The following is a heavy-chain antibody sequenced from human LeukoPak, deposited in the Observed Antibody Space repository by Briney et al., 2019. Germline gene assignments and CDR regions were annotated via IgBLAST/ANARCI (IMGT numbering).Heavy chain of an antibody. J-gene: IGHJ4*02. CDR2: INHSGST. V-gene: IGHV4-34*01. CDR1: GGSFSGHY. D-gene: IGHD3-22*01. CDR3: ARDTTHYYDSSGPGPDY. Sequence: PSETLSLTCAVYGGSFSGHYWSWIRQPPGKGLEWIGEINHSGSTNYNPSLESRVTISVDTSKNHFSLKLSSVTAADTAVYYCARDTTHYYDSSGPGPDYWGQGTLVTVSS.